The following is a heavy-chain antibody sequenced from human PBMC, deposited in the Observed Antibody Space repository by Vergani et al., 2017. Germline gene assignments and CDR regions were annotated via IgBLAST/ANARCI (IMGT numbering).Heavy chain of an antibody. J-gene: IGHJ4*02. CDR2: IYYSGST. V-gene: IGHV4-31*03. CDR3: ARGFRAIFGVVTRFDY. CDR1: GGSISSGGYY. D-gene: IGHD3-3*01. Sequence: QVQLQESGPGLVKPSQTLYLTCPVSGGSISSGGYYWSWTRQHPGKGLDWIGYIYYSGSTYYNPSLKSRVTISVDTSKNQFSLKLSSLTAADTAVYYCARGFRAIFGVVTRFDYWGQGTLVTVSS.